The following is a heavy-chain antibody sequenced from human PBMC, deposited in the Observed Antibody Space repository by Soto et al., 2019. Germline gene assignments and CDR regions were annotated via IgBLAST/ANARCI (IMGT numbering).Heavy chain of an antibody. CDR2: IIPKLGSA. CDR3: ARGSDGYKFGAGY. CDR1: GGGNLRDYR. J-gene: IGHJ4*02. D-gene: IGHD2-21*01. Sequence: QVQLVQSGAEVKEPGSSVKVSCKASGGGNLRDYRTTWVRRAPGQGLEWMGGIIPKLGSANYAQKFQGRVTITAHESTNSVYLELRSLRSDDTAVYYCARGSDGYKFGAGYWCQGTPVTVSS. V-gene: IGHV1-69*01.